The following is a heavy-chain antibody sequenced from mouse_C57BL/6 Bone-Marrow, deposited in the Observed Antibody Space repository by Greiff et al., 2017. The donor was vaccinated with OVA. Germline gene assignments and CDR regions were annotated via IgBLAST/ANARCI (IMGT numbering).Heavy chain of an antibody. Sequence: DVQLQESGGGLVKPGGSLKLSCAASGFTFSSYAMSWVRQTPEKRLEWVATISDGGSYTYYPDNVKGRFTISRDNAKNNLYLQMSHLKSEDTAMYYCARDRDRWLLYWYFDVWGTGTTVTVSS. J-gene: IGHJ1*03. CDR3: ARDRDRWLLYWYFDV. V-gene: IGHV5-4*01. CDR1: GFTFSSYA. CDR2: ISDGGSYT. D-gene: IGHD2-3*01.